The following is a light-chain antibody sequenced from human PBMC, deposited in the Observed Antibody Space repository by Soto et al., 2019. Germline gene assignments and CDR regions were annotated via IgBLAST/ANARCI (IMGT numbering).Light chain of an antibody. V-gene: IGLV2-14*01. CDR1: SSDVGNYKY. J-gene: IGLJ1*01. CDR2: EVS. CDR3: FSYTSSGTYV. Sequence: QSALTQPASVSGSRGQSITISCTGTSSDVGNYKYVSWYQQRPGKAPKLMIYEVSNRPSGVSNRFSGSKSGNTASLTISGLQAEDETDYYCFSYTSSGTYVFGTGTKVTVL.